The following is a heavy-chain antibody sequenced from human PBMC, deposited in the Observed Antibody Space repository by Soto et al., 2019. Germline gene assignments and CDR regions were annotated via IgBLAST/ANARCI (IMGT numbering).Heavy chain of an antibody. CDR1: GGSISSYY. Sequence: SETLSLTCTVSGGSISSYYWNWIRQPPGKGLEWIGDIYYSGSSTYYPSLKSRVTISVDMPRNQFSLRLSSVTAADTAVYYCAGLQINYYYMDVWGKGTTVTVSS. CDR3: AGLQINYYYMDV. V-gene: IGHV4-59*01. CDR2: IYYSGSS. D-gene: IGHD1-1*01. J-gene: IGHJ6*03.